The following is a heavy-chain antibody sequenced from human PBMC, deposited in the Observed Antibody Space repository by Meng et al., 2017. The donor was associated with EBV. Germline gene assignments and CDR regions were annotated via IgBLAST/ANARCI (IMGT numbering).Heavy chain of an antibody. Sequence: QVLVLQSGAGVKKPGSSVKGSCKASGGTFSSYAISWVRQAPGQGLEWMGGIIPIFGTANYAQKFQGRVTITADKSTSTAYMELSSLRSEDTAVYYCARAEIAAAGRLDYWGQGTLVTVSS. CDR3: ARAEIAAAGRLDY. D-gene: IGHD6-13*01. V-gene: IGHV1-69*06. CDR1: GGTFSSYA. CDR2: IIPIFGTA. J-gene: IGHJ4*02.